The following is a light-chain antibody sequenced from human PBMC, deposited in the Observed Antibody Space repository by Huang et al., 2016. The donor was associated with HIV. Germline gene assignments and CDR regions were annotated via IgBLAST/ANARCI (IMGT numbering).Light chain of an antibody. CDR3: QQYNEWPPWT. CDR1: QSIATN. V-gene: IGKV3-15*01. Sequence: ETVMTQSPATLSVSPGGKATLSCRASQSIATNLAWYQQRPGQPPRLLVFGASTRAAGVQARFSGSGSGTDFTLTISGLQSEDFAVYYCQQYNEWPPWTFGQGTKVEI. CDR2: GAS. J-gene: IGKJ1*01.